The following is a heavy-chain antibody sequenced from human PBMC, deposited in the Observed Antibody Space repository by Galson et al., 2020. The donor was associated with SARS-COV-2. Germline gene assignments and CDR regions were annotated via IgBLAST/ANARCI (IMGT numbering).Heavy chain of an antibody. J-gene: IGHJ4*01. CDR2: ISRSGSTK. D-gene: IGHD1-26*01. V-gene: IGHV3-48*03. CDR3: ARDGVGATTMEDYFDY. CDR1: GFTFSSYE. Sequence: GESLKISCGASGFTFSSYEMNWVRQAPGKGLEWVSYISRSGSTKYYADSVKGRFTISRDNAKNSLYLQMNSLRAEDTAVYYCARDGVGATTMEDYFDYWGHGTLVTVSS.